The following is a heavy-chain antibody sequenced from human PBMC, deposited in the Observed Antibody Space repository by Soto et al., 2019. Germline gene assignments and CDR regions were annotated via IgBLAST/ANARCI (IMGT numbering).Heavy chain of an antibody. J-gene: IGHJ4*02. CDR3: AREDGVVGSSSAFDH. CDR1: GFTFSTYT. D-gene: IGHD1-26*01. V-gene: IGHV3-21*01. Sequence: GGSLRLSCVFSGFTFSTYTMNWVRQAPGKGLEWVSSINGRSNYVYYADSVKGRFTISRDNAKNSLYLQMNRLRAEDTAIYYCAREDGVVGSSSAFDHWGLGTPVTV. CDR2: INGRSNYV.